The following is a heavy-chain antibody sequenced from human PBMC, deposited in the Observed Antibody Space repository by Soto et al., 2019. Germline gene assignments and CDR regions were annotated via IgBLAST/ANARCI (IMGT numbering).Heavy chain of an antibody. CDR2: ISSSSSYI. Sequence: PGGSLRLSCAASGFTFSSYSMNWVRQAPGKGLEWVSSISSSSSYIYYADSVKGRFTISRDNAKNSLYLQMNSLRAEDTAVYYCARDITGTGDFDYWGQGTLVTVSS. CDR1: GFTFSSYS. CDR3: ARDITGTGDFDY. D-gene: IGHD1-7*01. J-gene: IGHJ4*02. V-gene: IGHV3-21*01.